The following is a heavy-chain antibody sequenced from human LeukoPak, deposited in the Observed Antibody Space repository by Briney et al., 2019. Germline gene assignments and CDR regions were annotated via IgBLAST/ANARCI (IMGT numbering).Heavy chain of an antibody. CDR3: ARDAGGRYYDSSGYYVDY. D-gene: IGHD3-22*01. J-gene: IGHJ4*02. CDR2: NTGTP. V-gene: IGHV7-4-1*02. Sequence: NTGTPTYAQGFTGRFVFSLDTSVSTAYLQISSLKAEDTAVYYCARDAGGRYYDSSGYYVDYWGQGTLVTVSS.